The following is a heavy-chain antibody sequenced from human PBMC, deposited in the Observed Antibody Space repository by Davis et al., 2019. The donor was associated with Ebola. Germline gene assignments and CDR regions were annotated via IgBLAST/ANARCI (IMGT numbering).Heavy chain of an antibody. CDR2: INAGNGNT. V-gene: IGHV1-3*01. CDR3: ARGYGSYYSFDY. D-gene: IGHD1-26*01. J-gene: IGHJ4*02. Sequence: ASVTVSCKASGYTFTSYAMHWVRQAPGQRLEWMGWINAGNGNTKYSQKFQGRVTITRDTSASTAYMELSSLRSEDTAVYYCARGYGSYYSFDYWGQGTLVTVSS. CDR1: GYTFTSYA.